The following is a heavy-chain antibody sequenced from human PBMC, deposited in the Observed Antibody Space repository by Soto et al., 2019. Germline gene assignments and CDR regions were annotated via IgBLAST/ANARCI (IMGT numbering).Heavy chain of an antibody. CDR1: GYSFTSYW. CDR2: IYPGDSDT. D-gene: IGHD3-3*01. CDR3: ARIDSYYDFWSGYYWDYYYYGMDV. Sequence: PWESLKISCKGSGYSFTSYWIGWVRQMPGKGLEWMGIIYPGDSDTRYSPSFQGQVTISADKSISTAYLQWSSLKASDTAMYYCARIDSYYDFWSGYYWDYYYYGMDVWGQGTTVTVSS. V-gene: IGHV5-51*01. J-gene: IGHJ6*02.